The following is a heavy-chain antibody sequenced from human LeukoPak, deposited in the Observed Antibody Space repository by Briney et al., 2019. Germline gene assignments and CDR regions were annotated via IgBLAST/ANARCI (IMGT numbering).Heavy chain of an antibody. Sequence: PSQTLSLTCAVSGGSISSGGYSWSWIRQPPGTGLEWLGYIYHSGSTYYNPSLKSRVTISVDRSKNQFSLKLSSVTAADTAVYYCARGPAFWSGAYYFDYWGQGTLVTVSS. CDR3: ARGPAFWSGAYYFDY. CDR2: IYHSGST. J-gene: IGHJ4*02. V-gene: IGHV4-30-2*01. D-gene: IGHD3-3*01. CDR1: GGSISSGGYS.